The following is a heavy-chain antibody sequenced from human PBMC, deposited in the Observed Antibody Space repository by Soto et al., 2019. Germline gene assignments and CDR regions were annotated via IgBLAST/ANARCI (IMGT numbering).Heavy chain of an antibody. CDR1: GFTFSSYG. J-gene: IGHJ4*02. V-gene: IGHV3-30*18. Sequence: GGSLRLSCAASGFTFSSYGMHWVRQAPGKGLEWVAVISYDGSNKYYADSVKGRFTISRDNSKNTLYLQVNSLRAEDTAVYYCAKDGGYSYGSNFDYWGQGTLVTVSS. CDR3: AKDGGYSYGSNFDY. D-gene: IGHD5-18*01. CDR2: ISYDGSNK.